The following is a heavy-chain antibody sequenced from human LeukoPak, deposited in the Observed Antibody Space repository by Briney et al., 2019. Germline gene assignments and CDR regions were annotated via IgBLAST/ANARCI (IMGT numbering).Heavy chain of an antibody. CDR1: GGTFSNYV. Sequence: SVKVSCKASGGTFSNYVINWVRQAPGQGLEWMGGIIPIFATADYAQKFQGRVTITADESTSTAYMELSSLRSDDTAVYYCANYYDRGAFDIWGQGTMVTVSS. D-gene: IGHD3-22*01. V-gene: IGHV1-69*13. CDR3: ANYYDRGAFDI. CDR2: IIPIFATA. J-gene: IGHJ3*02.